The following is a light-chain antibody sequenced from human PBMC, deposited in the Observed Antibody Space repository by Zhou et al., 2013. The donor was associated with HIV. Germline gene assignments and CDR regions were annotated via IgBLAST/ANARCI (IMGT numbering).Light chain of an antibody. J-gene: IGKJ3*01. Sequence: DIQMTQSPSSLSASVGDRVTMTCRASQNILNYLSWYQQKRGKAPKLLIYAASSLQSGVPSRFNGNGSGTDFTLTISSLQPEDSATYYCQQSYSTPPFTFGPGTKVDIK. V-gene: IGKV1-39*01. CDR2: AAS. CDR1: QNILNY. CDR3: QQSYSTPPFT.